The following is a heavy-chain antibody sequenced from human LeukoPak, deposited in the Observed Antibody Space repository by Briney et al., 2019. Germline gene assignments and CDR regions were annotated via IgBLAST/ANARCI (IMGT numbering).Heavy chain of an antibody. CDR3: AREVEWELPDY. V-gene: IGHV3-48*03. Sequence: GGSLRLSCAASGFTFSYYEMNWVRQAPGKGLEWVSYITADGTNKYGADSVKGRFTISRDNSKNSLYLQMNSLRVDDTAIYYCAREVEWELPDYWGQGTLVTVSS. D-gene: IGHD1-26*01. J-gene: IGHJ4*02. CDR1: GFTFSYYE. CDR2: ITADGTNK.